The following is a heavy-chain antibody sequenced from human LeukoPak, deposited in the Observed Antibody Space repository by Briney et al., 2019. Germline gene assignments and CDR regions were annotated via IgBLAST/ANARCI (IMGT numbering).Heavy chain of an antibody. CDR1: GYTFTGYY. V-gene: IGHV1-2*02. D-gene: IGHD3-3*01. Sequence: GASVKVSCKASGYTFTGYYMHWVRQAPGQGLEWMGWINPNSGGTNYAQKFQGRVTMTRDTSISTAYLELSRLRSDDTAVYYCARDRREITIFGGALGGFDPWGQGTLVTVSS. CDR2: INPNSGGT. CDR3: ARDRREITIFGGALGGFDP. J-gene: IGHJ5*02.